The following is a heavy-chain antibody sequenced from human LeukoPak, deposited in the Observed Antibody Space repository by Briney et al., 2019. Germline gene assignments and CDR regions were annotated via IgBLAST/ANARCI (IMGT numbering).Heavy chain of an antibody. V-gene: IGHV4-30-4*01. CDR3: ARGEIAHYGYSPRTEYYFDY. CDR1: GGSISSGDYY. J-gene: IGHJ4*02. D-gene: IGHD5-18*01. CDR2: IYYSGST. Sequence: SQTLSLTCTVSGGSISSGDYYWSWIRQPPGTGLEWIGYIYYSGSTYYNPSLKSRVTISVDTSKNQFSLKLSSVTAADTAVYYCARGEIAHYGYSPRTEYYFDYWGQGTLVTVSS.